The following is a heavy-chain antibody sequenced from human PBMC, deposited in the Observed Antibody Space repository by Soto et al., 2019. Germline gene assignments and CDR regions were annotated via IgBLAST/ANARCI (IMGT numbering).Heavy chain of an antibody. D-gene: IGHD2-15*01. Sequence: TSETLSLTCAVYGGSFSGYYWSWIRQPPGKGLEWIGEINHSGSTNYNPSLKSRVTISVDTSKNQFSLKLSSVTAADTAVYYCARGHPTDIVVVVAATTNWFDPWGQGTLVTVSS. J-gene: IGHJ5*02. CDR3: ARGHPTDIVVVVAATTNWFDP. CDR1: GGSFSGYY. CDR2: INHSGST. V-gene: IGHV4-34*01.